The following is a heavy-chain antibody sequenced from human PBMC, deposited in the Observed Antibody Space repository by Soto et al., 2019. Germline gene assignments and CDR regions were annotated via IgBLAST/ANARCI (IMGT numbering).Heavy chain of an antibody. CDR3: ARDVGKYYHDNSASFTWAFDI. CDR2: ISSSSNYI. V-gene: IGHV3-21*01. D-gene: IGHD3-22*01. J-gene: IGHJ3*02. CDR1: GFTFSSYS. Sequence: GGSLRLSCAASGFTFSSYSMSWVRQSPGKGLQWVSSISSSSNYIYYADSLKGRLTISRDNAKNSLYLQMNSLGAEDTAVYYCARDVGKYYHDNSASFTWAFDIWGQGTMVTVSS.